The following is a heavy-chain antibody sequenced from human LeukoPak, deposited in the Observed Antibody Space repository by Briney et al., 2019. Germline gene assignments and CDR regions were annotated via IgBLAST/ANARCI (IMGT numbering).Heavy chain of an antibody. CDR2: ISSSGSTI. CDR1: GFTFSSYE. Sequence: GGSLRLSCAASGFTFSSYEMNWVRQAPGKGLEWVSYISSSGSTIYYADSVKGRFTISRDNAKNSLYLQVNSLRAEDTAVYYCARALFGGDFDYWGQGTLVTVSS. V-gene: IGHV3-48*03. CDR3: ARALFGGDFDY. J-gene: IGHJ4*02. D-gene: IGHD3-16*01.